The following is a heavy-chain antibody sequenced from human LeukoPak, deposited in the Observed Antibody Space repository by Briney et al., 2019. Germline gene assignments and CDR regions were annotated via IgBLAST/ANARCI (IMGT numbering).Heavy chain of an antibody. D-gene: IGHD1-26*01. V-gene: IGHV4-59*01. CDR1: CVSIITYF. CDR3: VLGARPSGY. J-gene: IGHJ4*02. Sequence: KTSETLSLTCTVSCVSIITYFWTWIRQPPGKGLEWIGNIHDSGTTNYNPSLKSRVTMSVDTSKNQFSLKLSSVTAADTAMYYCVLGARPSGYWGQGNLVTVSS. CDR2: IHDSGTT.